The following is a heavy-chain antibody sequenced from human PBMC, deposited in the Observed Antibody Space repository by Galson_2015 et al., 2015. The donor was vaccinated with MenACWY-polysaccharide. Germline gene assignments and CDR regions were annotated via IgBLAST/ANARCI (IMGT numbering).Heavy chain of an antibody. D-gene: IGHD3-10*01. CDR3: ARYYYTSREPSGFDY. Sequence: SLRLSCAVSGLTFSSYAMTWARQAPGKGLEWVSAIGGDGGTTHYADSVKGRFTISRDNSKNTFYLQMNSLRAEDTAIYYCARYYYTSREPSGFDYWGQGTLVTVSS. CDR1: GLTFSSYA. CDR2: IGGDGGTT. J-gene: IGHJ4*02. V-gene: IGHV3-23*01.